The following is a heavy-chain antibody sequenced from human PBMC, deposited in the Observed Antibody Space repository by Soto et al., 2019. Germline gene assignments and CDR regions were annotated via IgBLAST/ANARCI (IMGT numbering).Heavy chain of an antibody. D-gene: IGHD6-13*01. CDR3: ARRPAAEAFDI. CDR1: DGSISNYY. Sequence: SETLSLTCTVSDGSISNYYWIWIRQPPGKGLEWIGYIYYSGRTDYNPSLKSRVTFSVDTSKNQFSLKLSSVTAADTAVYYCARRPAAEAFDIWGQGTMVTVSS. CDR2: IYYSGRT. V-gene: IGHV4-59*08. J-gene: IGHJ3*02.